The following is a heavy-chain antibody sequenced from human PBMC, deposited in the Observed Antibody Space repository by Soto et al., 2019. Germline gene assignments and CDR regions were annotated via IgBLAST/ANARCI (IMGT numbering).Heavy chain of an antibody. J-gene: IGHJ5*02. CDR2: IDHSGYT. CDR3: ARVRDWFDP. CDR1: GGSFSGYY. Sequence: SETLSLTCAVYGGSFSGYYWNWIRQPPGKGPEWIGEIDHSGYTNYNPSLKSRVTISVDTSKNQFSLRLTSVTAADTAVYYCARVRDWFDPWGQGTLVTVSS. D-gene: IGHD3-3*01. V-gene: IGHV4-34*01.